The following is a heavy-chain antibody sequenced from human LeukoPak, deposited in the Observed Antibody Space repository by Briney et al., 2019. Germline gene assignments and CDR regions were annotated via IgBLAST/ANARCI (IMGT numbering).Heavy chain of an antibody. CDR1: GGSISSSNW. Sequence: SETLSLTCAVSGGSISSSNWRSWVRQPPGKGLEWIGEIYHSGSTNYNPSLKSRVTISVDKSKNQFSLKLSSVTAADTAVYYCAREPHSWYRGWYFDLWGRGTLVTVSS. V-gene: IGHV4-4*02. CDR3: AREPHSWYRGWYFDL. CDR2: IYHSGST. D-gene: IGHD6-13*01. J-gene: IGHJ2*01.